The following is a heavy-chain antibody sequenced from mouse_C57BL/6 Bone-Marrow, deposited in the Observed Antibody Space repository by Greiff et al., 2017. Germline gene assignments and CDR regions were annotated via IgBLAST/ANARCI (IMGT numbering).Heavy chain of an antibody. Sequence: VQLQQPGAELVKPGASVKLSCKASGYTFTSYWMHWVKQRPGRGLEWIGRIDPNSGGTKYNEKFKSKATLTVDKPSSKTYMQLSSLTSEDSAFYYCARRRLRIPYYFDYWGQGTTLTVSS. D-gene: IGHD3-2*02. J-gene: IGHJ2*01. CDR1: GYTFTSYW. CDR2: IDPNSGGT. V-gene: IGHV1-72*01. CDR3: ARRRLRIPYYFDY.